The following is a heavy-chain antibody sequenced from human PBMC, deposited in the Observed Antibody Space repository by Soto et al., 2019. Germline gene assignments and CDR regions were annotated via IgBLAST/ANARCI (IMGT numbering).Heavy chain of an antibody. CDR1: GFTFSSYW. CDR2: ISGSGGST. Sequence: GGSLRLSCAASGFTFSSYWMSWVRQAPGKGLEWVSAISGSGGSTYYADSVKGRFTISRDNSKNTLYLQMNSLRAEDTAVYYCAKDGMVRGVIIWPPNYWGQGTLVTVSS. CDR3: AKDGMVRGVIIWPPNY. D-gene: IGHD3-10*01. J-gene: IGHJ4*02. V-gene: IGHV3-23*01.